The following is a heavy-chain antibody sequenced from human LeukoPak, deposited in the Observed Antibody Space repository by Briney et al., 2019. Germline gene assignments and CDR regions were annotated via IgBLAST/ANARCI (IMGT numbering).Heavy chain of an antibody. D-gene: IGHD3-3*01. CDR3: ARDRPNYDFWSGYKNWFDP. Sequence: ASVKVSCKASGYTFTSYDINWVRQATGQGLAWMGWMNPNSGNTGYAQKFQGRVTMTRNTSISTAYMELSSLRSEDTAVYYCARDRPNYDFWSGYKNWFDPWGQGTLVTVSS. V-gene: IGHV1-8*01. J-gene: IGHJ5*02. CDR2: MNPNSGNT. CDR1: GYTFTSYD.